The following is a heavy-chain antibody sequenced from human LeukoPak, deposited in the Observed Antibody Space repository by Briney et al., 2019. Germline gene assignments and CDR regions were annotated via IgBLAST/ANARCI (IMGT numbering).Heavy chain of an antibody. CDR1: GFTFDDYG. CDR2: ISWNSGSI. CDR3: AKDINGYSGYDWSSYFDY. J-gene: IGHJ4*02. D-gene: IGHD5-12*01. Sequence: PGGSLRLSCAASGFTFDDYGMSWVRQAPGKGLEWVSGISWNSGSIGYADSVKGRFTISRDNAKNSLYLQMNSLRAEDTALYYCAKDINGYSGYDWSSYFDYWGQGTLVTVSS. V-gene: IGHV3-9*01.